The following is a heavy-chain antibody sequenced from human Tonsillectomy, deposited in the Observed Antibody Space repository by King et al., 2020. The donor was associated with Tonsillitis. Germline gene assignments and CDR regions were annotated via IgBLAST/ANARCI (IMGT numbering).Heavy chain of an antibody. CDR3: ASFGGYRSGWYNWFDP. V-gene: IGHV4-59*01. D-gene: IGHD6-19*01. J-gene: IGHJ5*02. Sequence: QLQESGPGLVKPSETLSLTCTFSGGSINSYYLNWIRQPPGKGLEWIGFVYYSGRTNYNPSLKSRVTISLDTSKNQFSLTRSSVTAADTAVYYCASFGGYRSGWYNWFDPWGQGTLVTVSS. CDR2: VYYSGRT. CDR1: GGSINSYY.